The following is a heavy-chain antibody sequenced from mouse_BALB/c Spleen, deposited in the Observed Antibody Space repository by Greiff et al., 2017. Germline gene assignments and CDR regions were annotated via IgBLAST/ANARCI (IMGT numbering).Heavy chain of an antibody. D-gene: IGHD1-2*01. CDR3: ARWYYGPDY. CDR1: GFTFSSFG. CDR2: ISSGSSTI. J-gene: IGHJ2*01. Sequence: EVQLQESGGGLVQPGGSRKLSCAASGFTFSSFGMHWVRQAPEKGLEWVAYISSGSSTIYYADTVKGRFTISRDNPKNTLFLQMTSLRSEDTAMYYCARWYYGPDYWGQGTTLTVSS. V-gene: IGHV5-17*02.